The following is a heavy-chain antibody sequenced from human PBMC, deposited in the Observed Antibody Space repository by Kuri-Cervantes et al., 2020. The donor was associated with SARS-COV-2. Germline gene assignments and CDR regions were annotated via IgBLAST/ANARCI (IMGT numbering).Heavy chain of an antibody. Sequence: LSLTCAASGFTVSSNYMSWVRQAPGKGLGWVSVIYSGGSTYNADSVKGRFTISRDNSKNSLYLQMNSLRTEDTALYYCAGYDSSGYYGFYVAFDIWGQGTMVTVSS. D-gene: IGHD3-22*01. CDR1: GFTVSSNY. CDR3: AGYDSSGYYGFYVAFDI. V-gene: IGHV3-53*05. CDR2: IYSGGST. J-gene: IGHJ3*02.